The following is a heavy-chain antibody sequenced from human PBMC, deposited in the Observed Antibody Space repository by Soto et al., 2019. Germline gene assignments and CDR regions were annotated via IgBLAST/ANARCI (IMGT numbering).Heavy chain of an antibody. D-gene: IGHD1-7*01. CDR2: IYYSGST. J-gene: IGHJ4*02. Sequence: PSETLSLTCAVYGGSFSGYYWSWIRQHPGKGLEWIGYIYYSGSTYYNPSLKSRVTISVDTSKNQFSLKLSSVTAADTAVYYCARAGLLELRAYYFDYWGQGTLVTVSS. CDR3: ARAGLLELRAYYFDY. V-gene: IGHV4-31*11. CDR1: GGSFSGYY.